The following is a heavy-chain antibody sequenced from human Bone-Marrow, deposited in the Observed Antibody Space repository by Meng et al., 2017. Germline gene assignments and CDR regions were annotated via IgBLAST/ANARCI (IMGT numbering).Heavy chain of an antibody. J-gene: IGHJ4*02. CDR1: GGSFSGYY. CDR2: INHSGST. V-gene: IGHV4-34*01. Sequence: SETLSLTCAVYGGSFSGYYWSWIRQPPGKGLEWIGEINHSGSTNYNPSLKSRVTISVDTSKNQFSLKLSSVRAADTAVYCCARSSDYYDGSGYSYGGHENFDYWGQGTLVTVSS. CDR3: ARSSDYYDGSGYSYGGHENFDY. D-gene: IGHD3-22*01.